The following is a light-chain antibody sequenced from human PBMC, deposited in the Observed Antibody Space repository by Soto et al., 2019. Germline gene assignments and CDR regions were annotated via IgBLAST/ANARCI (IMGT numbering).Light chain of an antibody. Sequence: EIVLTQSPGTLSLSPGERATLSCRASQSVSSSYLAWYQQKPGQAPRLLIYGASSRATGIPDRFSGSGSGTDFTLTISSLEPEDFAVYYCQKYVNSPLTFGQGTKVEIK. CDR3: QKYVNSPLT. V-gene: IGKV3-20*01. CDR2: GAS. J-gene: IGKJ1*01. CDR1: QSVSSSY.